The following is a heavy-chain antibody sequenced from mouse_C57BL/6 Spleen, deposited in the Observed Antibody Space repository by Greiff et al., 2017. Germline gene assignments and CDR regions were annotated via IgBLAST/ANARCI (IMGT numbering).Heavy chain of an antibody. CDR1: GFSFNTYA. Sequence: EVQLVESGGGLVQPKGSLKLSCAASGFSFNTYAMNWVRQAPGKGLEWVARIRSKSNNYATYYADSVKDRFTISRDDSESMLYLQMNNLKTEDTAMYYCVRHGNYGSSSYYFDYWGQGTTLTVSS. D-gene: IGHD1-1*01. CDR2: IRSKSNNYAT. J-gene: IGHJ2*01. CDR3: VRHGNYGSSSYYFDY. V-gene: IGHV10-1*01.